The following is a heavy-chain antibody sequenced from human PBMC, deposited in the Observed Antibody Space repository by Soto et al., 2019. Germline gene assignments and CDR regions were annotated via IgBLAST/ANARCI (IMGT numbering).Heavy chain of an antibody. D-gene: IGHD6-6*01. V-gene: IGHV3-30*18. CDR2: ISYDGSNK. CDR1: GFIFSSYG. J-gene: IGHJ6*02. Sequence: GGSLRLSCAASGFIFSSYGMHWVRQAPGKGLEWVAVISYDGSNKYHADSAKGRFTISRDNSKNTLYLQMNSLRAEDTAVYYCAKEWESSSYYYYYGMDVWGQGTTVTVSS. CDR3: AKEWESSSYYYYYGMDV.